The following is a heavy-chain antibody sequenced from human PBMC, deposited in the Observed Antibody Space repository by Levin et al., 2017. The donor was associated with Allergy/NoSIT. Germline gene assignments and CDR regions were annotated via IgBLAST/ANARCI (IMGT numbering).Heavy chain of an antibody. CDR2: FDPEDGET. D-gene: IGHD4-17*01. V-gene: IGHV1-24*01. CDR1: GYTLTELS. J-gene: IGHJ1*01. CDR3: ATRASTVTTRAEYFQH. Sequence: PVASVKVSCKVSGYTLTELSMHWVRQAPGKGLEWMGGFDPEDGETIYAQKFQGRVTMTEDTSTDTAYMELSSLRSEDTAVYYCATRASTVTTRAEYFQHWGQGTLVTVSS.